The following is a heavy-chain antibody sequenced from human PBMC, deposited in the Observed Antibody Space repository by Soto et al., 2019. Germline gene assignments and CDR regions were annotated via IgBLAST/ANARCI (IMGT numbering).Heavy chain of an antibody. D-gene: IGHD6-13*01. CDR2: IWYDGSNK. V-gene: IGHV3-33*01. J-gene: IGHJ4*02. CDR3: ARGAAAGTEGLYYFDY. Sequence: QVQLVESGGGVVQPGRSLRLSCAASGFTFSSYGMHWVRQAPGKGLEWVEVIWYDGSNKYYADSVKGRFTISRDNSKNTLYLQMNSLRAEDTAVYYCARGAAAGTEGLYYFDYWGQGTLVTVSS. CDR1: GFTFSSYG.